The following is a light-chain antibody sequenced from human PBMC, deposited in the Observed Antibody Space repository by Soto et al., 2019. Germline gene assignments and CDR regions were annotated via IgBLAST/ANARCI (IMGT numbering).Light chain of an antibody. J-gene: IGKJ3*01. CDR2: WAS. CDR3: QQYYGTPFS. Sequence: DIVMIQSPDSLAASLGERATINCKSNQSLLYSSNNMDYLAWYQQKPGQPPKLLIYWASVRESGVADRFSGSGSGTHFTLTISSLRAEDVAVYYCQQYYGTPFSFGPGTKVEI. CDR1: QSLLYSSNNMDY. V-gene: IGKV4-1*01.